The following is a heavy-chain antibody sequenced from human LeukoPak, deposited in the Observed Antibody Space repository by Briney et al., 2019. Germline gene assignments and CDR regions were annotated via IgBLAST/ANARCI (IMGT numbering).Heavy chain of an antibody. V-gene: IGHV3-23*01. J-gene: IGHJ4*02. Sequence: GGSLRLSCAASGLTFSNYAMTWVRQAPGKGLELVSAISGSGTGPYYADSVRGRFTISRDNSKNTVYLQMSSLRADDTAVYYCAKGPRQQLVTRFDNWGQGTLVTVSS. CDR1: GLTFSNYA. CDR3: AKGPRQQLVTRFDN. CDR2: ISGSGTGP. D-gene: IGHD6-13*01.